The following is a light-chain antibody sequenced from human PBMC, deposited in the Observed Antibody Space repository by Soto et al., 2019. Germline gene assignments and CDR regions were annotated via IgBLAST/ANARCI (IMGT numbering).Light chain of an antibody. CDR1: SSDVGGYNY. J-gene: IGLJ1*01. CDR3: SSYTSSSTLYV. V-gene: IGLV2-14*01. CDR2: EVS. Sequence: QSVLTQPASVSGSPGQSITISCTGTSSDVGGYNYVSWYQQHPGKAPKLMIYEVSNRASGVSNRFSGSKSGNTASLTISRLQAEYEADYYCSSYTSSSTLYVFGTGTKLTVL.